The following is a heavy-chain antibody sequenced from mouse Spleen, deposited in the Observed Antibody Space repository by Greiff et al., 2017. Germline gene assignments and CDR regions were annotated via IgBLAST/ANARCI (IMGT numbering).Heavy chain of an antibody. Sequence: QVHVKQPGAELVKPGASVKLSCKASGYTFTSYWMHWVKQRPGQGLEWIGEINPSNGRTNYNEKFKSKATLTVDKSSSTAYMQLSSLTSEDSAVYYCATVYAMDYWGQGTSVTVSS. J-gene: IGHJ4*01. CDR3: ATVYAMDY. V-gene: IGHV1S81*02. CDR1: GYTFTSYW. CDR2: INPSNGRT.